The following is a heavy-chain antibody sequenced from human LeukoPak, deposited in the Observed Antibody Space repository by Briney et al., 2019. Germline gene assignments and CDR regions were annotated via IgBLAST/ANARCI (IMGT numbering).Heavy chain of an antibody. CDR1: GFSFGTYS. CDR3: ARVYSSSPYYFDY. J-gene: IGHJ4*02. Sequence: GGSLRLSCVVSGFSFGTYSMHWARQVPGKGLEWVAVIWYDGSNEDYADSVKGRFTISRDNAKNSLYLQMNSPRAEDTAVYYCARVYSSSPYYFDYWGQGTLVTVSS. D-gene: IGHD6-13*01. CDR2: IWYDGSNE. V-gene: IGHV3-33*01.